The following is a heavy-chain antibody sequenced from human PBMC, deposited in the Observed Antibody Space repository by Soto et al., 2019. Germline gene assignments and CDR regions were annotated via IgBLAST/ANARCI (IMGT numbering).Heavy chain of an antibody. CDR3: AKDRISYMDV. CDR1: GFTFSSYA. V-gene: IGHV3-23*01. D-gene: IGHD2-15*01. Sequence: EVQLLESGGGLVQPGGSLRLSCAASGFTFSSYAMSWVRQAPGKGLEWVSAISGSGGSTFYADSVKGRFSISRDNSKNTLYLQMNTLRAEVMALYYCAKDRISYMDVWGKGTTVTVSS. J-gene: IGHJ6*03. CDR2: ISGSGGST.